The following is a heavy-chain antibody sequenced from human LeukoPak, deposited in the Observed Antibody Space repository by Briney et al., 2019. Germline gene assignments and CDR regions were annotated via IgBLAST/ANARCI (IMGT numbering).Heavy chain of an antibody. D-gene: IGHD5-18*01. Sequence: GGSLRLSCAASGFTFSSYRMSWVRQAPGKGLEWVANIKQDGSEKYYVDSVKGRFTISRDNAKNSLYLQMNSLRAEDTAVYYCASGGYDYGRDWGQGTLVTVSS. CDR3: ASGGYDYGRD. CDR2: IKQDGSEK. CDR1: GFTFSSYR. J-gene: IGHJ4*02. V-gene: IGHV3-7*02.